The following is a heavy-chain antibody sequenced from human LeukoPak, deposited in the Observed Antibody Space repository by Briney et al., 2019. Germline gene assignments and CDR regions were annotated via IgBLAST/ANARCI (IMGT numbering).Heavy chain of an antibody. CDR3: AIDTNNYYGSGSFDY. CDR2: IYPGDSDT. V-gene: IGHV5-51*01. D-gene: IGHD3-10*01. Sequence: GESLKISCQGSGYSFTSYWIGWGRQMPGKGPGLMGIIYPGDSDTRYSPSFQGQVTISADKSISTAYLQWSSLKASDTAMYYCAIDTNNYYGSGSFDYWGQGTLVTVSS. CDR1: GYSFTSYW. J-gene: IGHJ4*02.